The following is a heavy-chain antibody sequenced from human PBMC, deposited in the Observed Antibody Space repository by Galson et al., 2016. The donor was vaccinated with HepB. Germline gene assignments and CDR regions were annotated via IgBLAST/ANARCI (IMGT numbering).Heavy chain of an antibody. J-gene: IGHJ4*02. D-gene: IGHD6-13*01. CDR3: AVSSSWRPEFDY. V-gene: IGHV3-33*01. CDR1: GFTFSSYG. CDR2: IWYDGSNK. Sequence: SLRLSCAASGFTFSSYGMHWVRQAPGKGLEWVAVIWYDGSNKYYADSVKGRFTISRDNSKNTLYLQMNSLRAEDTAVYYCAVSSSWRPEFDYWGQGTLVTVSS.